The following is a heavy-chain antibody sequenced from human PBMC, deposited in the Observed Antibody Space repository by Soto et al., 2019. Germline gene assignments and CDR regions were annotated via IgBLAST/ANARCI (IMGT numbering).Heavy chain of an antibody. CDR2: INTYNGNT. D-gene: IGHD6-13*01. Sequence: WVRQAPGQGLEWMGWINTYNGNTIYAQKFQGRVTITRDTGTSTAYMELGNLRSDGTALYFCARGRTQHYWGQGTLVPVSS. CDR3: ARGRTQHY. J-gene: IGHJ4*02. V-gene: IGHV1-18*01.